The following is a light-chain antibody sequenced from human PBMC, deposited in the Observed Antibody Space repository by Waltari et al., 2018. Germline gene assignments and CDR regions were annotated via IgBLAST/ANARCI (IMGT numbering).Light chain of an antibody. CDR2: QDT. CDR3: QSSDINHHGV. J-gene: IGLJ3*02. V-gene: IGLV6-57*03. Sequence: NFVLTQPHSVSESPGKTVTISCTRSSGSIVSNYVQWYQQRPGSAPTTVIYQDTQRLSGVPDRFSCSVDRSSNSASLTISGLQTEDTADYYCQSSDINHHGVFGGGTKLTVL. CDR1: SGSIVSNY.